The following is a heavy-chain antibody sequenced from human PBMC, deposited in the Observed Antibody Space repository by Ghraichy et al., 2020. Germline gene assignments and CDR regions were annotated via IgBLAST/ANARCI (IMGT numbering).Heavy chain of an antibody. V-gene: IGHV3-48*01. Sequence: GGSLRLSCAASGFTFSSYSMNWVRQAPGKGLEWVSYISSSSSTIYYADSVKGRFTISRDNAKNSLYLQMNSLRAEDTAVYYCARGYTIFGVVTGDYWGQGTLVTVSS. D-gene: IGHD3-3*01. CDR3: ARGYTIFGVVTGDY. CDR2: ISSSSSTI. CDR1: GFTFSSYS. J-gene: IGHJ4*02.